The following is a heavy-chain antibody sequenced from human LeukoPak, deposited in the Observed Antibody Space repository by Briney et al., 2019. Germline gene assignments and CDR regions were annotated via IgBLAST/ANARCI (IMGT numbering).Heavy chain of an antibody. CDR3: AKARRGFGEFLGYFDY. CDR1: GFTFSNSA. D-gene: IGHD3-10*01. CDR2: ISGSGANT. V-gene: IGHV3-23*01. J-gene: IGHJ4*02. Sequence: LPGGSLRLSCAASGFTFSNSAMSWVRQAPGKGLDWVSAISGSGANTYYADSVKGRFTISRDNSKNTLYLQMNSLRAEDTAVYYCAKARRGFGEFLGYFDYWGQGTLVTVSS.